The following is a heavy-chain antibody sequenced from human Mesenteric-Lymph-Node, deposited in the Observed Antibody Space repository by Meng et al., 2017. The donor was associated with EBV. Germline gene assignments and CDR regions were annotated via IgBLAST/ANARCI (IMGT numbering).Heavy chain of an antibody. Sequence: GQVKEAGPGLVKPSQTLSLTFTVSGVSISSGDYYWSWVRQPPGKGLEWIGYIYYSGSPYSDPSLKSRLTISVDTSKNQFSLKLNSVTAADTAVYYCARGSWSDPVGLDLWGRGTLVTVSS. CDR2: IYYSGSP. J-gene: IGHJ2*01. D-gene: IGHD2-15*01. V-gene: IGHV4-30-4*01. CDR3: ARGSWSDPVGLDL. CDR1: GVSISSGDYY.